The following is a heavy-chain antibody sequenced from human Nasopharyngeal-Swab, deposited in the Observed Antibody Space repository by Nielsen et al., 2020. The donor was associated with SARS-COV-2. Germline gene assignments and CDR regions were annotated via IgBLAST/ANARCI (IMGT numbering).Heavy chain of an antibody. CDR1: GGSISSYY. V-gene: IGHV4-59*01. CDR3: ARCHPTIAVAGTNYYYGMDV. CDR2: IYYSGST. J-gene: IGHJ6*02. D-gene: IGHD6-19*01. Sequence: SETLSLTCTVSGGSISSYYWSWIRQPPGKGLEWIGYIYYSGSTNYNPSLKSRVTISVDTSKNQFSLKLSSVTAADTAVYYCARCHPTIAVAGTNYYYGMDVWGQGTTVTVSS.